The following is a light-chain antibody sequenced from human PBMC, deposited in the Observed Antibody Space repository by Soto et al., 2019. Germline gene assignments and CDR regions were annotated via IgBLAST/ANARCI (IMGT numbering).Light chain of an antibody. CDR1: QSLLYNSDNRNY. V-gene: IGKV4-1*01. J-gene: IGKJ1*01. CDR3: HQYGTSPQT. CDR2: WAS. Sequence: DIVMTQSPDSLAVSLGERATINCKSSQSLLYNSDNRNYLAWYQQKPGKSPKLLITWASIRESGVPDRFSGSGSETDFTLTVSRLELEDFAVYFCHQYGTSPQTFGQGTKVDIK.